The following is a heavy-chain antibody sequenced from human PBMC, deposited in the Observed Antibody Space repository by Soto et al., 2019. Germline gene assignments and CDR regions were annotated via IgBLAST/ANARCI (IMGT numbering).Heavy chain of an antibody. CDR2: IYYSGST. CDR1: GGSISSGGYY. D-gene: IGHD2-15*01. J-gene: IGHJ4*02. CDR3: ARVPHCSGGSCRREPYYFDY. V-gene: IGHV4-31*03. Sequence: TSETLSLTCTVSGGSISSGGYYWSWIRQHPGKGLEWIGYIYYSGSTYYNPSLKSRVTISVDTSKNQFSLKLSSVTAADTAVYYCARVPHCSGGSCRREPYYFDYWGQGTLVTVSS.